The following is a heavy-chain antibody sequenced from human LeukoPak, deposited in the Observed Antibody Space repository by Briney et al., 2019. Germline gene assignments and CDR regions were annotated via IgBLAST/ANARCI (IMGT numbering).Heavy chain of an antibody. J-gene: IGHJ4*02. V-gene: IGHV4-30-4*07. CDR2: IYYSGST. Sequence: SETLSLTCAVSGGSISSGGYSWSWIRQPPGKGLEWIGYIYYSGSTYYNPSLKSRVTISVDTSKNQFSLKLSSVTAADTAVYYCARGPYSSSWGPGIDYWGQGTLVTVSS. CDR3: ARGPYSSSWGPGIDY. CDR1: GGSISSGGYS. D-gene: IGHD6-13*01.